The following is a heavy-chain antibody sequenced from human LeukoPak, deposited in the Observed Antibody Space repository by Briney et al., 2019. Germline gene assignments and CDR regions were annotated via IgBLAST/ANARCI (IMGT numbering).Heavy chain of an antibody. Sequence: GGSLRLSCAASGFTFSSYWMNWVCQAPGMGLEWVAKIKQDGSEKYYVDSVKGRFTISRDNAKNSLYLQMNSLRAEDTAVYCCGPFGSAIFDYWGQGTLVTVSS. D-gene: IGHD3-16*01. CDR3: GPFGSAIFDY. J-gene: IGHJ4*02. V-gene: IGHV3-7*03. CDR1: GFTFSSYW. CDR2: IKQDGSEK.